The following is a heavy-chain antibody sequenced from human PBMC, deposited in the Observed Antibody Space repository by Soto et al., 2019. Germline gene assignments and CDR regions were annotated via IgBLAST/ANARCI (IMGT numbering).Heavy chain of an antibody. Sequence: PSETLSLTCTVSGASINSGSYYWGWIRQPPGQGLEWIASIYYSGSTFYNPSLQSRVTIFVDASKKQFSLRLSSVTAADTAVYYCARQRNYFGAATYYNNLDYWGQGTLVTVSS. CDR3: ARQRNYFGAATYYNNLDY. V-gene: IGHV4-39*01. CDR1: GASINSGSYY. J-gene: IGHJ4*02. D-gene: IGHD3-10*01. CDR2: IYYSGST.